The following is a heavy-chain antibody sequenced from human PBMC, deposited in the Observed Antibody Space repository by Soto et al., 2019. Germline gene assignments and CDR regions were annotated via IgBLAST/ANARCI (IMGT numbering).Heavy chain of an antibody. Sequence: QVQLQQWGAGLLKPSETLSLTCAVYGGFVSSGSYYWSWIGQPPGKGLEWIGEMSHSGGTHFNPTLKRRATISVYTSKNQFSLKMSSVTAADTALYYCSRVERGTATTVVDAFDIWGPGTMVTVSS. D-gene: IGHD1-1*01. CDR3: SRVERGTATTVVDAFDI. CDR2: MSHSGGT. J-gene: IGHJ3*02. V-gene: IGHV4-34*01. CDR1: GGFVSSGSYY.